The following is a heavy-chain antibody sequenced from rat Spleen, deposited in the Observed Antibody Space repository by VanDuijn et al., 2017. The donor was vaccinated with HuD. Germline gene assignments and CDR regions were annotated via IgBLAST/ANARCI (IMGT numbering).Heavy chain of an antibody. V-gene: IGHV5-27*01. Sequence: EVELVESGGGLVQPGRSMNLSCAASGFIFSNYDMAWVRQAPTKGLEWVASITNSGGSTYYRDSVKGRFTISRDNAKNTLYLEMDSLRSEDMATYYCTTGVYWGQGVMVTVSS. CDR3: TTGVY. CDR2: ITNSGGST. CDR1: GFIFSNYD. J-gene: IGHJ2*01.